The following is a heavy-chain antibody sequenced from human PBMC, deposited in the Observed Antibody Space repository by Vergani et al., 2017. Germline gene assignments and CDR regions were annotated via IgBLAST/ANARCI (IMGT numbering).Heavy chain of an antibody. Sequence: QVHLVESGGGVVQPGRSLRLSCVVSGFTSSYYGMHWVRQAPGKGLEWVAVISYDGTQKYYADSVKGRFTISRDNSKSTLYLQVNSLRTEDTAVYYCATKSCCTPGCQIGYFREWGQGTLVTVSS. J-gene: IGHJ1*01. V-gene: IGHV3-30*03. CDR1: GFTSSYYG. D-gene: IGHD1-1*01. CDR2: ISYDGTQK. CDR3: ATKSCCTPGCQIGYFRE.